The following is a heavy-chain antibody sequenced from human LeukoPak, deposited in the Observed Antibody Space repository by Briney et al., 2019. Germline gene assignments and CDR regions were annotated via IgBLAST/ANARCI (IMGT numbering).Heavy chain of an antibody. CDR3: TSWGDTTAEYFQR. J-gene: IGHJ1*01. CDR1: GFTFNRCW. CDR2: INPDGRDT. D-gene: IGHD2-21*02. V-gene: IGHV3-7*01. Sequence: QPGGSLRLSRVVSGFTFNRCWMNWVRQAPGKGLEWVAHINPDGRDTYYVDSVKGRFTISRDNAQNSMYLQMNSLRVEDTAVYYCTSWGDTTAEYFQRWGQGTLVTVSS.